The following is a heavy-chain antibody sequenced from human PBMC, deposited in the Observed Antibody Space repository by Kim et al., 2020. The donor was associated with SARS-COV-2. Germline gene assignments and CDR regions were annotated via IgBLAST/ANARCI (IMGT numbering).Heavy chain of an antibody. V-gene: IGHV4-61*01. Sequence: SETLSLTCSVSGDSVSSGRYYWSWIRQPPGKGLEWLGYIYFIGTANYNPSLKSRVTISRDTSKNQFSLQLTSVTAADTAFYYCARHWRSSSNFDLWGQGTLVTVSS. CDR1: GDSVSSGRYY. D-gene: IGHD6-13*01. CDR2: IYFIGTA. CDR3: ARHWRSSSNFDL. J-gene: IGHJ4*02.